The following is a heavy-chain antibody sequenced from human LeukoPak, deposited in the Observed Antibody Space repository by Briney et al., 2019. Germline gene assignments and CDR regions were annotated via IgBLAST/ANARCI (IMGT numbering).Heavy chain of an antibody. V-gene: IGHV4-39*01. CDR3: ARSTIFGVVIIS. D-gene: IGHD3-3*01. CDR1: GGSISSSSYY. CDR2: ICYSGST. J-gene: IGHJ1*01. Sequence: PSETLSLTCTVSGGSISSSSYYWGWIRQPPGKGWEWIGSICYSGSTYYNPSLKSRVTISVDTSKNQFSLKLSSVTAADTAVYYCARSTIFGVVIISWGQGTLVTVSS.